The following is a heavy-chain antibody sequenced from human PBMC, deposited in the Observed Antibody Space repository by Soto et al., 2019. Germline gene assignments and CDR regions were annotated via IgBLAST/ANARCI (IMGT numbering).Heavy chain of an antibody. CDR1: GCSISSYY. D-gene: IGHD3-3*01. CDR3: ARESRFLDWLSPIWFDP. V-gene: IGHV4-59*12. Sequence: PSETLSLTCTASGCSISSYYWSWIRQPPGKGLEWIGYIYYSGSTNYNPSLKSRVTISVDTSKNQFSLKLSSVTAADTAVYYCARESRFLDWLSPIWFDPWGQGTLVTVYS. CDR2: IYYSGST. J-gene: IGHJ5*02.